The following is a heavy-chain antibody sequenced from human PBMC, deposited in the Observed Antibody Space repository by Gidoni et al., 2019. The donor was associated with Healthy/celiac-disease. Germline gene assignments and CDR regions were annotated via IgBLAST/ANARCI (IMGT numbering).Heavy chain of an antibody. Sequence: EVQLVESGGVVVQPGGSLRLSCAASGFTFDDYTMHWVRQAPGKGLEWVYLISWDGGSTYYADSVKGRFTISRDNSKNSLYLQMNSLRTEDTALYYCAKDISGSYYGSGSYLDYWGQGTLVTVSS. CDR3: AKDISGSYYGSGSYLDY. CDR2: ISWDGGST. V-gene: IGHV3-43*01. J-gene: IGHJ4*02. D-gene: IGHD3-10*01. CDR1: GFTFDDYT.